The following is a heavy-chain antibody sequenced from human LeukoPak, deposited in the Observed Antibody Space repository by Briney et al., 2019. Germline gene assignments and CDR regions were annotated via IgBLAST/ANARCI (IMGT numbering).Heavy chain of an antibody. J-gene: IGHJ4*02. D-gene: IGHD3-22*01. CDR1: GGTFSTSA. CDR2: IIPIFGPG. CDR3: ARGLGDSSDYYFSDN. Sequence: SVSVSCKTSGGTFSTSAISWVRRAPGQGLEWMGGIIPIFGPGNYAQKVQGSHTITADEFTSTAYMELSSLTSEDTAVYYCARGLGDSSDYYFSDNWGQSTLVPVSS. V-gene: IGHV1-69*13.